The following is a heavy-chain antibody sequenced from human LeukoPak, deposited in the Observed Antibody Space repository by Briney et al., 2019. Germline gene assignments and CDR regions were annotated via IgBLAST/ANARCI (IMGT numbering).Heavy chain of an antibody. CDR2: INLEGSGT. J-gene: IGHJ4*02. Sequence: GGSLRLSCAASGFTFSSYWMHWVRQAPGKGLVWVSRINLEGSGTNYADSVKGRFTISRDNAKNTLYLQMNSLRAEDTALYYCARDPIGYSYIDYWGQGTLVTVSS. CDR3: ARDPIGYSYIDY. D-gene: IGHD5-18*01. V-gene: IGHV3-74*01. CDR1: GFTFSSYW.